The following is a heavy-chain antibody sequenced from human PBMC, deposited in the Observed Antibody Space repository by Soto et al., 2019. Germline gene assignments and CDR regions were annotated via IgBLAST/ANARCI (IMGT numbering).Heavy chain of an antibody. Sequence: LCISGADCGGAVSSYCWSLIRQPPGKGLEWIGYIYSSGSTNYNPSLKSRVSMSVDTSKNQFSLKLSSLTAADTAVYYCARGGPAALDYWGQGTLVTVSS. D-gene: IGHD6-13*01. CDR3: ARGGPAALDY. CDR1: GGAVSSYC. J-gene: IGHJ4*02. CDR2: IYSSGST. V-gene: IGHV4-59*02.